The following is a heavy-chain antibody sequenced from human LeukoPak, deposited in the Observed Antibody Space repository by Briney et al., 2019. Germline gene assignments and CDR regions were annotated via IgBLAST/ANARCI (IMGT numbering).Heavy chain of an antibody. CDR3: AKFYDVLTGYFDY. D-gene: IGHD3-9*01. Sequence: PGGSLRLSCAASGFTFSSYGMSWVRQSPGKGLEWVSAISGGCGTTYYAYYADSVKGRFTISRDNSKNTLYLQMNSLRAEDTAVYYCAKFYDVLTGYFDYWGQGTLVTVSS. V-gene: IGHV3-23*01. CDR2: ISGGCGTTYYA. J-gene: IGHJ4*02. CDR1: GFTFSSYG.